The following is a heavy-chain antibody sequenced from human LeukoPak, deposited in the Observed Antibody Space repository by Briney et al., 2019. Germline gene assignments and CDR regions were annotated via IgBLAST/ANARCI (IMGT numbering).Heavy chain of an antibody. CDR2: ISPSGDIT. V-gene: IGHV3-23*01. Sequence: GGSLRLSCAASGFTFSNHGMNWVRQAPGKGLEWVSGISPSGDITYYADSVKGRFTISRDNSKNTVYLQVISLTAEDTAVYYCARDPTSSWETAFDIWGQGTMVTVSS. CDR1: GFTFSNHG. D-gene: IGHD1-26*01. CDR3: ARDPTSSWETAFDI. J-gene: IGHJ3*02.